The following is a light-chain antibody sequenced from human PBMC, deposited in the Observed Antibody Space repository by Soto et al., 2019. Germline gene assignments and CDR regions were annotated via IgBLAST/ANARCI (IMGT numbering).Light chain of an antibody. CDR3: SSYTSSSTDV. J-gene: IGLJ1*01. CDR2: DVS. Sequence: QSALTQPASVSGSPGQSITISCTGTSSDVGGYNHVSWYQHHPGKAPKVIIYDVSNRPSGVSNRFSGSKSGNTASLTVSGLEAEDEADYYCSSYTSSSTDVFGTGTKLNVL. V-gene: IGLV2-14*03. CDR1: SSDVGGYNH.